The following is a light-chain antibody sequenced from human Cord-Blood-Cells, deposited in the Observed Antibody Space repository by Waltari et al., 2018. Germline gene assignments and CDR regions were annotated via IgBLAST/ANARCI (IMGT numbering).Light chain of an antibody. CDR2: KAS. CDR1: QGISSW. V-gene: IGKV1-5*03. CDR3: QQYNSYPWT. Sequence: DIQMTQSPYSVSASVGARVTITCRASQGISSWLAWYQQKPGKAPKLLIYKASSLESGVPSRCSDSGSVTEFTLTISSLQPDDFATYYCQQYNSYPWTFGQGTKVEIK. J-gene: IGKJ1*01.